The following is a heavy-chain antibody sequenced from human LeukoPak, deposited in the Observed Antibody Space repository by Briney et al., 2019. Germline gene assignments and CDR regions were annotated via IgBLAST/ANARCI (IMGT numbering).Heavy chain of an antibody. CDR2: INHSGST. Sequence: PSETLSLTCAVYGGSFSGYYWSWIRQPPEKGLEWIGEINHSGSTNYNPSLKSRVTISVDTSKNQFSLKLSSVTAADTAVYYCARGPAPAGTTPIDYWGQGTLVTVSS. CDR3: ARGPAPAGTTPIDY. J-gene: IGHJ4*02. D-gene: IGHD1-7*01. V-gene: IGHV4-34*01. CDR1: GGSFSGYY.